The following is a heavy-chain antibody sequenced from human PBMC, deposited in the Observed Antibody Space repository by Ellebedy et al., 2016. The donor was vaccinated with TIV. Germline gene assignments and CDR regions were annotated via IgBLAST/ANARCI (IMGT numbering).Heavy chain of an antibody. CDR3: ARMILTGVGGRGYFDL. J-gene: IGHJ2*01. CDR1: GFTFSSSW. CDR2: IKEDGSEE. V-gene: IGHV3-7*01. Sequence: GGSLRLSXEASGFTFSSSWMSWVRQAPGKGLEWVANIKEDGSEEYYVHSVKGRFTISRDNAKNSLSLQMSSLRAEDTAVYFCARMILTGVGGRGYFDLWGRGTLVTVSS. D-gene: IGHD3-9*01.